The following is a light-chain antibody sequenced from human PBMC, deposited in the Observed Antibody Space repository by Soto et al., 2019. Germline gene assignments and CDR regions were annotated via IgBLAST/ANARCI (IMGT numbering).Light chain of an antibody. Sequence: DIPMTQSPSSRAASVGDRVTITCRASQRITNYLNWYQHKPGKAPTRVVYAASSLHSGAPSRFSGSGAGTDFTLTISSLHPEDFATYFCQQGHSMPFTFGPGTKVDIK. CDR2: AAS. CDR1: QRITNY. CDR3: QQGHSMPFT. J-gene: IGKJ3*01. V-gene: IGKV1-39*01.